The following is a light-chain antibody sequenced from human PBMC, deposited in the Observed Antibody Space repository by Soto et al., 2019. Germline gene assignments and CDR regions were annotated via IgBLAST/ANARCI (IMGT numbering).Light chain of an antibody. CDR3: KQYKEWPPFT. V-gene: IGKV3-15*01. J-gene: IGKJ5*01. CDR1: QYVSNK. CDR2: GAS. Sequence: EMVMTQSPATLSVSPGETATLSCRASQYVSNKVAWYQQKPGQAPSLLILGASTRATGVPARFSGSGSGTEFTLSISSLQSEDFAVYYCKQYKEWPPFTFGQGTRLENK.